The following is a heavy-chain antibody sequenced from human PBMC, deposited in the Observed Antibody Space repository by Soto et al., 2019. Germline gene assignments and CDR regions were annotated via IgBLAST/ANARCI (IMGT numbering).Heavy chain of an antibody. V-gene: IGHV4-34*01. CDR3: ARGGYYRNWFDP. D-gene: IGHD3-22*01. CDR1: GGSFSGFY. J-gene: IGHJ5*02. CDR2: IDHSGST. Sequence: NPSETLSLTCAVYGGSFSGFYWSWIRQPPEKGLEWIGEIDHSGSTKYNPTLKSRVTISVDTSKNQLSLNLTSVTAADTAVYYCARGGYYRNWFDPWGQGTLVTVSS.